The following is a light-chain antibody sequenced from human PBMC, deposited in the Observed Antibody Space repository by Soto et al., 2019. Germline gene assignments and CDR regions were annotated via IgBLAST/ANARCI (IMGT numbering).Light chain of an antibody. CDR1: QSVSRTY. J-gene: IGKJ1*01. Sequence: EIVLTQSPGTLSLSPGERATLSCRASQSVSRTYLAWYQQKPGQAPRLLIYDASNRATGFPDRFSGSGSGTDFTLIISRLEPEDFAVYYCQQYGSSGTFGQGTKVDIK. CDR2: DAS. CDR3: QQYGSSGT. V-gene: IGKV3-20*01.